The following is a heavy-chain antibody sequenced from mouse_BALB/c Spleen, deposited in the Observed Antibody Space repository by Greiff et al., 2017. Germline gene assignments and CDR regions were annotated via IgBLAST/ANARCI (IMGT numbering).Heavy chain of an antibody. CDR1: GFNIKDTY. V-gene: IGHV14-3*02. CDR2: IDPANGNT. J-gene: IGHJ4*01. Sequence: EVQLQQSGAGLVKPGASVKLSCTASGFNIKDTYMHWVKQRPEQGLEWIGRIDPANGNTKYDPKFQGKVTITADTTSNTAFLQLSSLTSDDTAVYYCARMGGDYYAMDYWGQGTSVTVAS. CDR3: ARMGGDYYAMDY.